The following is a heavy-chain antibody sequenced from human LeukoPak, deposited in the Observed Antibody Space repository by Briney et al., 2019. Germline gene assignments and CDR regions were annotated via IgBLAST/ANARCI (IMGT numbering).Heavy chain of an antibody. CDR2: ISSSSDLM. D-gene: IGHD3-10*01. CDR3: ARVLRGLYNLGD. J-gene: IGHJ4*02. CDR1: GFSLSISG. Sequence: GGSLRLSCEASGFSLSISGMNWVRQAPGKGLEWVSYISSSSDLMSYVASVKGRYTVSRDNAKNSLFLQMNSLRDEDTAVYYCARVLRGLYNLGDWGQGTLVTVSS. V-gene: IGHV3-48*02.